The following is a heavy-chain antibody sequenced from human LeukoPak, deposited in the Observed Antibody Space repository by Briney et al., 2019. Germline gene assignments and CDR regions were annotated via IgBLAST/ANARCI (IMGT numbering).Heavy chain of an antibody. CDR3: ARLMMCSSTSCYTGRRGWFDP. Sequence: KPSGTLSLTCAVSGGSISSSNWWSWVRQPPGKGLEWIGYIYSSGSTNYNPSLKSRVTISVDTSKNQFSLKLSSVTAADTAVYYCARLMMCSSTSCYTGRRGWFDPWGQGTLVTVSS. D-gene: IGHD2-2*02. V-gene: IGHV4-4*02. CDR2: IYSSGST. CDR1: GGSISSSNW. J-gene: IGHJ5*02.